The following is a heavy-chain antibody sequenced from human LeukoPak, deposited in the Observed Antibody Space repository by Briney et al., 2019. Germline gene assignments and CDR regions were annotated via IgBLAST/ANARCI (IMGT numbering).Heavy chain of an antibody. CDR3: ARERPADAFDI. Sequence: SVKVSCRASGGTFSSYAISWVRQAPGQGLEWMGRIIPILGIANYAQKFQGRVTITADKSTSTAYMELSSLRSEDTAVYYYARERPADAFDIWGQGTMVTVSS. CDR1: GGTFSSYA. J-gene: IGHJ3*02. V-gene: IGHV1-69*04. CDR2: IIPILGIA.